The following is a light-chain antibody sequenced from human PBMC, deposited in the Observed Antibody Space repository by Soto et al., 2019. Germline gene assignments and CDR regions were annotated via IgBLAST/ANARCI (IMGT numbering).Light chain of an antibody. J-gene: IGKJ1*01. CDR3: QQCNTYSRT. Sequence: DIQMTQSPSTLSASVGDRVTITCRASQSISSWLAWYQQKPGKAPKLLIYKASSLESGVPSRFSRSGSGTEFTLTISSLQPDDFATYYCQQCNTYSRTFGQGTKVEIK. V-gene: IGKV1-5*03. CDR2: KAS. CDR1: QSISSW.